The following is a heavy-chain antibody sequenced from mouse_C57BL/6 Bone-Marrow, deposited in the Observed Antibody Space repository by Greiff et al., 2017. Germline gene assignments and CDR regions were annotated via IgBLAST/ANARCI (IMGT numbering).Heavy chain of an antibody. Sequence: EVQLVESGGGLLKPGGSLKLSCAASGFTFSSYAMSWVRQTPEKRLEWVATISDGGSYTYYPDNVKGRFTISRDNAKNNLYLQMSHLKSEDTAMYYCARDLHGSSLNWGQGTTLTVSS. CDR3: ARDLHGSSLN. V-gene: IGHV5-4*01. D-gene: IGHD1-1*01. CDR1: GFTFSSYA. J-gene: IGHJ2*01. CDR2: ISDGGSYT.